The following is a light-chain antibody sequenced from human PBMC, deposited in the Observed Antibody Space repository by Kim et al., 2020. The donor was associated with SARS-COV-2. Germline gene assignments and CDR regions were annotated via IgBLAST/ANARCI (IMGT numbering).Light chain of an antibody. CDR2: DDS. J-gene: IGLJ2*01. Sequence: SSELTQPPSVSVAPGKTARLTCGGNNIGGYTVHWYQQKPGQAPVLVLYDDSDRPSGIPERFSGSNSGNTATLTISRVEVGDEADYYCQVWDRSSDRRGVVFGGGTQLTVL. CDR1: NIGGYT. CDR3: QVWDRSSDRRGVV. V-gene: IGLV3-21*03.